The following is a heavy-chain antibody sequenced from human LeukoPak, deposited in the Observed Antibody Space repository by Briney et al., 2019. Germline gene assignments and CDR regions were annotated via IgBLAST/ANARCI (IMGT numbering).Heavy chain of an antibody. Sequence: SETLSLTCAVSGGSISSSNWWSWVRQPPGKGLEWIGEIYHSGSTNYNPSLKSRVTISVDKSKNRFSLKLSSVTAADTAVYYCASSAAGTLNWFDPWGQGTLVTVSS. CDR1: GGSISSSNW. CDR3: ASSAAGTLNWFDP. CDR2: IYHSGST. J-gene: IGHJ5*02. V-gene: IGHV4-4*02. D-gene: IGHD6-13*01.